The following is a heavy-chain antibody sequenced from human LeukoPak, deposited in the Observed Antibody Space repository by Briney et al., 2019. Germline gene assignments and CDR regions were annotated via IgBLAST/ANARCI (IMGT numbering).Heavy chain of an antibody. CDR2: IYHNGST. CDR3: ARAPDP. J-gene: IGHJ5*02. V-gene: IGHV4-4*02. Sequence: SSETLSLTCAVSGVSISSVNWWTWVRQPPGKGLEWIGEIYHNGSTNYNPSLKSRVTISVDKSKNQFSLMLISVTAADTAVYYCARAPDPWGQGTLVTVSS. CDR1: GVSISSVNW.